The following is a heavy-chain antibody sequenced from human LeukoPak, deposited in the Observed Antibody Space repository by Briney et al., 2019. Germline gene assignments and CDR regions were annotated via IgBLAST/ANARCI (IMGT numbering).Heavy chain of an antibody. D-gene: IGHD6-19*01. J-gene: IGHJ6*02. V-gene: IGHV3-7*01. CDR2: IEPDGNRK. Sequence: GGSLRLSYAASGFTFSSYWMTWVRQAPGKGLEWVANIEPDGNRKYYVDSVQGRFSISRDNTKNSLFLQMHSLRAEDTAVYYCYSTGWYEYYYTGMDVWGQGTTVTVSS. CDR1: GFTFSSYW. CDR3: YSTGWYEYYYTGMDV.